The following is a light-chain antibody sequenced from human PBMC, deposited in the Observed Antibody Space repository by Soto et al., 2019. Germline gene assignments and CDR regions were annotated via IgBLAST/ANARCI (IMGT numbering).Light chain of an antibody. CDR3: SSYGGTNNVV. CDR2: EVT. Sequence: QSVLTQPPSASGSPGQSVTISCTGTSSDVGGYKYVSWYQHHPGKAPKVVIYEVTKRPSGVPDRFSGSQSGNTASLTVSGLQAEDEGDYYCSSYGGTNNVVFGGGPKLTVL. J-gene: IGLJ2*01. CDR1: SSDVGGYKY. V-gene: IGLV2-8*01.